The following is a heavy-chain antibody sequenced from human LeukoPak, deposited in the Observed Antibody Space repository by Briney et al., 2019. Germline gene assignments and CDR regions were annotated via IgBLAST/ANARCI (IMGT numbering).Heavy chain of an antibody. J-gene: IGHJ6*03. CDR3: VRDVRGIGQDYYYMDV. D-gene: IGHD3/OR15-3a*01. CDR2: INKDGRST. CDR1: GMIFNNHW. Sequence: GGSLRLSCAASGMIFNNHWMHWVRQAPGKGLVWVARINKDGRSTTYADSVKGRFTISRDNAKNTLSLRMNSLRAEDTALYYCVRDVRGIGQDYYYMDVWGKGTTVTVSS. V-gene: IGHV3-74*01.